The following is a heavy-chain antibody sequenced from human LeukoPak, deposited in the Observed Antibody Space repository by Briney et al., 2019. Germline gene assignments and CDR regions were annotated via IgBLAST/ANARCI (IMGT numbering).Heavy chain of an antibody. J-gene: IGHJ4*02. CDR2: IYPGDSDT. D-gene: IGHD2-2*01. V-gene: IGHV5-51*01. CDR3: VRLGYCSRGTCYAFDY. CDR1: GYTFTSYL. Sequence: GESLKISCKGSGYTFTSYLIGWVRQMPGKGLEWMGIIYPGDSDTRSSPSFQGQVTMSADKSITTAYLQWSSLKASDTAVYYCVRLGYCSRGTCYAFDYWGQGTLVTVSS.